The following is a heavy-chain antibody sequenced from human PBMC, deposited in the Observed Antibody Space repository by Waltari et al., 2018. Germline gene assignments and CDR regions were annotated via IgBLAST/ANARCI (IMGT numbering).Heavy chain of an antibody. CDR3: ARSYPRIAAAGPVFDY. V-gene: IGHV4-34*01. CDR2: INHSGST. Sequence: QVQLQQWGAGLLKPSETLSLTCAVYGGSFSGYYWSWIRQPPGKGLEWIGEINHSGSTNYNPSLKSRVTISVDTSKNQFSLKLSSVTAADTAVYYCARSYPRIAAAGPVFDYWGQGTLVTVSS. J-gene: IGHJ4*02. D-gene: IGHD6-13*01. CDR1: GGSFSGYY.